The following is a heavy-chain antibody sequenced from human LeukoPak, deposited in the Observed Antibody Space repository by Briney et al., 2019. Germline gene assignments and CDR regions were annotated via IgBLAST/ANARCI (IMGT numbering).Heavy chain of an antibody. D-gene: IGHD1-1*01. V-gene: IGHV5-51*01. CDR1: GYSFTSYW. J-gene: IGHJ3*02. Sequence: GGSLKISCKGSGYSFTSYWIGWVRQMPWKGLEWVGIIYPGDSDTRYSPSFQGQVTISADKSISTAYLQWSSLKASDTAMYYCARIYGYNWNHGNDAFDIWGQGTMVTVSS. CDR3: ARIYGYNWNHGNDAFDI. CDR2: IYPGDSDT.